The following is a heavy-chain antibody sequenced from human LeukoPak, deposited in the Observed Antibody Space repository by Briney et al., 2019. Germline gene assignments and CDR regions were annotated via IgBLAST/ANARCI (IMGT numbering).Heavy chain of an antibody. V-gene: IGHV1-69*13. J-gene: IGHJ5*02. D-gene: IGHD6-13*01. CDR3: AGVAEPYSSSCVWFDP. CDR2: IIPIFGTA. Sequence: ASVKVSCKASGGTFSSYAISWVRQAPGQGLEWMGGIIPIFGTANYAQKFQGRVTITADESTSTAYMELSSLRSEDTAVYYCAGVAEPYSSSCVWFDPWGQGTLVTVSS. CDR1: GGTFSSYA.